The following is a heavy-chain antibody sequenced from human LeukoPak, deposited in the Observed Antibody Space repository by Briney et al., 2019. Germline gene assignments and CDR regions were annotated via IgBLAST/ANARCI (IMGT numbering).Heavy chain of an antibody. D-gene: IGHD3-3*01. Sequence: PGGSLRLSCTASGFSFSSYWMSWVRQAPGKGLEWVANIKQDGSEKYYVDSVKGRFTISRDNAKNSLYLQMNSLRAEDTAVYYCARSWYYDFWSGYYTPPDYWGQGTLVTVSS. CDR2: IKQDGSEK. V-gene: IGHV3-7*01. CDR3: ARSWYYDFWSGYYTPPDY. CDR1: GFSFSSYW. J-gene: IGHJ4*02.